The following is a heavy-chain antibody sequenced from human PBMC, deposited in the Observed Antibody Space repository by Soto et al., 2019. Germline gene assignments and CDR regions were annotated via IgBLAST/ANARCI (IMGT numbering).Heavy chain of an antibody. J-gene: IGHJ5*02. CDR2: MNPNSGNT. V-gene: IGHV1-8*01. Sequence: QVQLVQSGAEVKKPGASVKVSCKASGYSFTSYDINWLRQATGQGLEWMGWMNPNSGNTGYAQKFQGRVTMTRNTSISTAYMELSSLRSEDTAVYHCARGQAYHLLWGNSFDPWGQGTLVTVSS. CDR1: GYSFTSYD. D-gene: IGHD2-2*01. CDR3: ARGQAYHLLWGNSFDP.